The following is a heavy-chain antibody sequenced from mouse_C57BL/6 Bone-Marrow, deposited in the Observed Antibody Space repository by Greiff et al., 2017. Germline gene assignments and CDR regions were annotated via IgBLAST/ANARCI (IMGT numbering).Heavy chain of an antibody. Sequence: QVHVKQSGAELVKPGASVKLSCKASGYTFTEYTIHWVKQRSGQGLEWIGWFYPGSGSIKYNEKFKDKSTLTADKSSSTVYMELSRLTSEDSAGYFCARHAYYYGSTRAWFAYWGQGTLVTVSA. D-gene: IGHD1-1*01. CDR3: ARHAYYYGSTRAWFAY. CDR2: FYPGSGSI. J-gene: IGHJ3*01. V-gene: IGHV1-62-2*01. CDR1: GYTFTEYT.